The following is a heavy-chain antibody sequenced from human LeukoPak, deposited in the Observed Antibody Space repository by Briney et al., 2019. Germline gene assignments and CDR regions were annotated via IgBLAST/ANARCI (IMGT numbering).Heavy chain of an antibody. V-gene: IGHV3-11*01. D-gene: IGHD6-19*01. J-gene: IGHJ3*02. Sequence: GGSLRLSCAASGFTFSDYYMSWIRQAPGKGLEWVSYISSSGSTIYYADSVKGRFTVSRDNAKNSLYLQMNSLRAEDTAVYYCARGFIAVAGSIVYAFDIWGQGTMVTVSS. CDR1: GFTFSDYY. CDR3: ARGFIAVAGSIVYAFDI. CDR2: ISSSGSTI.